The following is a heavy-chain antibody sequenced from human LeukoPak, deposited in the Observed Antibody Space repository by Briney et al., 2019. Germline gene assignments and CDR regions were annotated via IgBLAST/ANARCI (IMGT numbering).Heavy chain of an antibody. CDR1: GFSFSDYS. D-gene: IGHD3-22*01. Sequence: GGSLRLSCVASGFSFSDYSMNWVRQAPGKGLEWVSSINSRSNDIYYADSVKGRFTISRDNSKNTLYLQMNSLRAEDTAVYYCARGKYYDSSGYYYVGAFDIWGQGTMVTVSS. V-gene: IGHV3-21*01. CDR2: INSRSNDI. CDR3: ARGKYYDSSGYYYVGAFDI. J-gene: IGHJ3*02.